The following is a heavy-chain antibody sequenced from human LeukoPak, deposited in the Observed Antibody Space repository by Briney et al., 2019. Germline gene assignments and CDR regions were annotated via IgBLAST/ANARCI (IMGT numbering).Heavy chain of an antibody. CDR1: GYTLSELS. CDR2: FDPGDDER. Sequence: ASVKVSCKVSGYTLSELSMHWVRQAPGKGLEWMGGFDPGDDERVYAQKFQGRVTMTEDTSTDTAYMELSSLRSEDTAIYYCATELRSGYFDYWGQGTLVTASS. CDR3: ATELRSGYFDY. V-gene: IGHV1-24*01. D-gene: IGHD3-22*01. J-gene: IGHJ4*02.